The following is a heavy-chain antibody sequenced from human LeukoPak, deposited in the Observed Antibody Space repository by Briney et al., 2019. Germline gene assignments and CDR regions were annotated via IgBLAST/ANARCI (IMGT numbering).Heavy chain of an antibody. Sequence: SETLSLTCAVSDDSFSSHYWTWTRQPPGKGLEWIGYISYIGSTNYNPSLKSRVTISIDTSKNQFSLKLSSVTAADTAVYYCARDLVTVTKGSDIWGQGTMVSVSS. CDR3: ARDLVTVTKGSDI. D-gene: IGHD4-17*01. CDR1: DDSFSSHY. J-gene: IGHJ3*02. CDR2: ISYIGST. V-gene: IGHV4-59*11.